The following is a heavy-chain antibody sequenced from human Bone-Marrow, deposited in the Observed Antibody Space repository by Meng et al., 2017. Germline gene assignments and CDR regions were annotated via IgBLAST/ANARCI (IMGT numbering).Heavy chain of an antibody. Sequence: VGLLRLSCAASGFTFSSYSMNWVRQAPGKGLEWVSSISSSSSYIYYADSVKGRFTISRDNAKNTLYLQMNSLRAEDTAVYYCAREPAPVIYSSGPNGYWGQGTLVTVSS. CDR2: ISSSSSYI. CDR1: GFTFSSYS. V-gene: IGHV3-21*01. J-gene: IGHJ4*02. D-gene: IGHD6-19*01. CDR3: AREPAPVIYSSGPNGY.